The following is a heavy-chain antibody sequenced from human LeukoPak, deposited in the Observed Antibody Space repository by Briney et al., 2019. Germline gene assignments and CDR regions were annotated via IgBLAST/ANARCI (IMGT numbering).Heavy chain of an antibody. V-gene: IGHV3-66*01. CDR2: ISDSGSRT. Sequence: GGSLRLSCAASGFTLSNNAVSWVRQAPGKGLEWVSIISDSGSRTYYADSVKGRFTISRDNSKNTLYLQMNSLRAEDTAVYYCARAGTRGHYIDYWGQGTPVSVSS. CDR3: ARAGTRGHYIDY. J-gene: IGHJ4*02. CDR1: GFTLSNNA.